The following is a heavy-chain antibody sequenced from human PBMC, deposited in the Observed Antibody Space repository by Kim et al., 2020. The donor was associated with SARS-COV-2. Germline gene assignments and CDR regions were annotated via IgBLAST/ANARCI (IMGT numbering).Heavy chain of an antibody. Sequence: KGRFTISRNNAKNSLYLQMNSLRAEDTAVYCCARAKRGYSNGLFGSVLFDQWGQGTLVTVSS. V-gene: IGHV3-11*06. J-gene: IGHJ4*02. D-gene: IGHD5-18*01. CDR3: ARAKRGYSNGLFGSVLFDQ.